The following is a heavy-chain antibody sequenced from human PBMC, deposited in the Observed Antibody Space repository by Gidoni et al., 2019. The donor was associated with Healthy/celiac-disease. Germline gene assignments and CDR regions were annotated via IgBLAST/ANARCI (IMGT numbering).Heavy chain of an antibody. CDR2: SYPGDSDT. CDR3: ARGPYSSSWRPEYFQH. V-gene: IGHV5-51*01. J-gene: IGHJ1*01. Sequence: EVQLVQSGAEVKKPGESLKISCKGSGYSSNSYWIGWVRQMPGKGLEWMGISYPGDSDTRYSPSFQGQVTISADKSISAAYLQWSSLKASDTAMYYCARGPYSSSWRPEYFQHWGQGTLVTVSS. D-gene: IGHD6-13*01. CDR1: GYSSNSYW.